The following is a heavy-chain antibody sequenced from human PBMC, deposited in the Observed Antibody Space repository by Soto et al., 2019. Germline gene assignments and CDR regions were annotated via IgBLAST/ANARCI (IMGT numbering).Heavy chain of an antibody. CDR3: TRGHHSMDV. Sequence: GGSLRLSCAASGFTFSSYAMSWVRQAPGKGLEWVSAISGSGGSTDSVDSVKGRFTISRDNARNSLYLQMNSLRAEDTAVYYCTRGHHSMDVWGQGTAVTVSS. V-gene: IGHV3-23*01. CDR2: ISGSGGST. J-gene: IGHJ6*02. CDR1: GFTFSSYA.